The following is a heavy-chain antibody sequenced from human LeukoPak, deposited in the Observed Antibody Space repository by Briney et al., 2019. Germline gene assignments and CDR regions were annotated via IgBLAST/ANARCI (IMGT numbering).Heavy chain of an antibody. J-gene: IGHJ3*02. V-gene: IGHV4-38-2*02. Sequence: SETLSLTCTVSAYSISSGYSWGWIRQPPGKGLEWIGSIYHNGNTYYNPSLKSRVTISVDTSKNQFSLKLSSVTAADTAVYYCARGSSGYYGSGSAFDIWGQGTMVTVSS. D-gene: IGHD3-10*01. CDR2: IYHNGNT. CDR3: ARGSSGYYGSGSAFDI. CDR1: AYSISSGYS.